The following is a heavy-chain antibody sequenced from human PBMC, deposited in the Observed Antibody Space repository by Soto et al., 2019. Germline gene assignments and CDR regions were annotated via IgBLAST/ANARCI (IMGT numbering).Heavy chain of an antibody. CDR3: AKGAPLLAAGTWWFDP. V-gene: IGHV3-23*01. CDR2: ISYSGHTT. J-gene: IGHJ5*02. CDR1: GFTFTSCA. Sequence: VSLRLSCAASGFTFTSCAMNWVRQAPGQGLEWVSTISYSGHTTYYADSVKGRFTIPRDNSNNTLYLQMDSLRGEDTAVYYCAKGAPLLAAGTWWFDPWGQGTLVTVSS. D-gene: IGHD6-13*01.